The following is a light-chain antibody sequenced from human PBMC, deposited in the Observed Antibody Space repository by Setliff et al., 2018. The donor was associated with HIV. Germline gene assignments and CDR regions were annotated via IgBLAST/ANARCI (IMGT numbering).Light chain of an antibody. V-gene: IGLV2-8*01. Sequence: QSVLTQPPSASGSPGQSVTISCTGTSSDVGGYNYVSWYQQHPGKAPKLMIFEVSKRPSGVPDRFSGSKSGNTASLTVSGLQAEDEADYYCTSYTSSSTPDAFGTGTKVTVL. CDR3: TSYTSSSTPDA. J-gene: IGLJ1*01. CDR1: SSDVGGYNY. CDR2: EVS.